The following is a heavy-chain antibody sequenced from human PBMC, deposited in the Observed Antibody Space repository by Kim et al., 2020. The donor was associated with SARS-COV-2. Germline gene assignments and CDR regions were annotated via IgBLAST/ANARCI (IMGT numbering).Heavy chain of an antibody. Sequence: SETLSLTCAVYGGSFSGYYWSWIRQPPGKGLEWIGEINHSGSTNYNPSLKSRVTISVDTSKNQFSLKLSSVTAADTAVYYCARGRTGAGGWLLGWGQGTLVTVSS. D-gene: IGHD3-9*01. CDR1: GGSFSGYY. CDR3: ARGRTGAGGWLLG. V-gene: IGHV4-34*01. J-gene: IGHJ4*02. CDR2: INHSGST.